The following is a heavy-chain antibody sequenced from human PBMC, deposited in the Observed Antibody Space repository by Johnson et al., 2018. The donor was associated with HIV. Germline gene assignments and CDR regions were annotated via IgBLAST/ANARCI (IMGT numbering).Heavy chain of an antibody. Sequence: VQLVESGGGVVQPGRSLRLSCAASGFTVSSNYMSWVRQAPGKGLEWVSVIYSGGSTYYADSVKGRFTISRDNSKNTLYLQMNSLRAEETAVYYCARDYDLAARPVAFDIWSQGTMVTVSS. CDR2: IYSGGST. CDR3: ARDYDLAARPVAFDI. J-gene: IGHJ3*02. D-gene: IGHD6-6*01. CDR1: GFTVSSNY. V-gene: IGHV3-66*02.